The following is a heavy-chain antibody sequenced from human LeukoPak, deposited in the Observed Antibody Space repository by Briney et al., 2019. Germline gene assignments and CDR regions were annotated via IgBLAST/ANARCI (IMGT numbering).Heavy chain of an antibody. Sequence: ASVKVSCKASGGTFSSNAFSWVRQAPGQGLEWMGGIIPIFGTTNYAQNFQGRVTITADTSTSTAYMELSSLTSDDTAVYYCARGSRTGWYYFDYWGQGTLVTVSS. D-gene: IGHD6-19*01. CDR1: GGTFSSNA. V-gene: IGHV1-69*06. J-gene: IGHJ4*02. CDR2: IIPIFGTT. CDR3: ARGSRTGWYYFDY.